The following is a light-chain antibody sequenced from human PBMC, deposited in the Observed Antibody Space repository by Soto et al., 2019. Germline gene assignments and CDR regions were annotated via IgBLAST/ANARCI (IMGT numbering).Light chain of an antibody. Sequence: EIVMTQSPATLSVSPGEGATLSCRASQSVSSNLAWYQQKPGQAPRLLIYAASTRATGIPARFSGSGSGTEFTLTISSLPSEDFAVYYCQQYNTWPPLTFGGGTKVDIK. J-gene: IGKJ4*01. CDR1: QSVSSN. CDR3: QQYNTWPPLT. CDR2: AAS. V-gene: IGKV3-15*01.